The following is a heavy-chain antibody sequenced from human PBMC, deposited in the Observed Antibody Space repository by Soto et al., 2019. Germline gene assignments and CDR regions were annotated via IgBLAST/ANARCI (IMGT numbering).Heavy chain of an antibody. J-gene: IGHJ5*02. CDR1: GFTFSNYA. CDR2: ISGSGGST. D-gene: IGHD6-19*01. V-gene: IGHV3-23*01. Sequence: VQLLESGGGLVQPGGSLRLSCAVSGFTFSNYAMSWVRQAPGKGLEWVSGISGSGGSTYYGDSVKGRFTISRDNSKTTLSLQINSLNPEDTAVYYCAKGSGQWLGSWFDHWGQGTLVTVSS. CDR3: AKGSGQWLGSWFDH.